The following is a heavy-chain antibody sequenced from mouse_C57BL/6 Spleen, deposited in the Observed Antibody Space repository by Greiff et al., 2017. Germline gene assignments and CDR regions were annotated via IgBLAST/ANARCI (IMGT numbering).Heavy chain of an antibody. V-gene: IGHV1-15*01. CDR3: TRQKDYYGSSPFAY. D-gene: IGHD1-1*01. CDR2: IDPEIGGP. Sequence: QVQLQQPGAELVRPGASVTLSCKASGYTFTDYEMHWVKQTPVHGLEWIGAIDPEIGGPAYNQKFKGKAILPADNSASTASMVLRSLTSENSAVYYWTRQKDYYGSSPFAYWGQGTLVTVSA. CDR1: GYTFTDYE. J-gene: IGHJ3*01.